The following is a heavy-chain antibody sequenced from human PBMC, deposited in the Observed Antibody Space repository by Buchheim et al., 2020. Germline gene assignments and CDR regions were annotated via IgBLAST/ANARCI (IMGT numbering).Heavy chain of an antibody. CDR3: ARVGATYF. CDR2: IKGSGSVI. V-gene: IGHV3-48*03. J-gene: IGHJ4*02. D-gene: IGHD1-26*01. CDR1: GFTFNTYE. Sequence: EVHLVASGGGLVQPGGSLRLSCTGSGFTFNTYEMNWVRQAPGKGLEWVSYIKGSGSVIDYVDSVKGRFTISRDNAKNSLYLQMNSRRVEDTAVYYCARVGATYFWGQGTL.